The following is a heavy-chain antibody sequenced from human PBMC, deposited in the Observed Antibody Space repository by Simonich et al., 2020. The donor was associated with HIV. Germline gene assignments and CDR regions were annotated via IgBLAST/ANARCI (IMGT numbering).Heavy chain of an antibody. CDR2: ISSSSSYI. Sequence: EVQLVEPGGGLVKPGGSLRLPCAASGFPFSSYSMTWVGQAPGKGLGWVSSISSSSSYIYYADSVKGRFTISRDNAKNSLYLQMNSLRAEDTAVYYCARDQVASIAVAFDYWGQGTLVTVSS. V-gene: IGHV3-21*01. CDR3: ARDQVASIAVAFDY. CDR1: GFPFSSYS. D-gene: IGHD6-19*01. J-gene: IGHJ4*02.